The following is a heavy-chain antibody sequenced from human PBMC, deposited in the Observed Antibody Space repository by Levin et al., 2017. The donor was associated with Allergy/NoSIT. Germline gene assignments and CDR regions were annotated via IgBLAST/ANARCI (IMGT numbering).Heavy chain of an antibody. J-gene: IGHJ4*02. V-gene: IGHV3-49*03. CDR1: GFTFGDYA. Sequence: GESLKISCTASGFTFGDYAMSWFRQAPGKGLEWVGFIRSKAYGGTTEYAASVKGRFTISRGDSKSIAYLQMNSLKTEDTAVYSCTRDPQLLYGQPRNSFDYWGQGTLVTVSS. CDR3: TRDPQLLYGQPRNSFDY. CDR2: IRSKAYGGTT. D-gene: IGHD2-2*02.